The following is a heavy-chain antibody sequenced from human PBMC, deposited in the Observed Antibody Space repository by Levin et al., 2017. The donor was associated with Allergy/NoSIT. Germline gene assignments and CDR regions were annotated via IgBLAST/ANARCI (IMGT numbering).Heavy chain of an antibody. V-gene: IGHV4-59*08. CDR1: DGSIINNY. CDR3: ARHLDYYGSGTYEY. J-gene: IGHJ4*02. CDR2: IHYSGIT. D-gene: IGHD3-10*01. Sequence: ASQTLSLTCTVSDGSIINNYWSWIRQPPGKGLEWIGYIHYSGITNYNPSLKSRVTISVDSSKNQFSLKLSSVTAADTAVYYCARHLDYYGSGTYEYWGQGTLVTVSS.